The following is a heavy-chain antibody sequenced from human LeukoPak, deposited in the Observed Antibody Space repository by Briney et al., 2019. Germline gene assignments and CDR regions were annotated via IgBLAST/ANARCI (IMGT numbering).Heavy chain of an antibody. J-gene: IGHJ2*01. Sequence: GGSLRLSCAASGFTFSSYAMSWVRQAPGKGLEWVSAISGSGGSTYYADSVKGRFTISRDNSKNTLYLQMNSLRAEDTAVYYCAKDRHYYDSSGYYYWNFDLWGRGTLVTVSS. CDR2: ISGSGGST. D-gene: IGHD3-22*01. CDR1: GFTFSSYA. CDR3: AKDRHYYDSSGYYYWNFDL. V-gene: IGHV3-23*01.